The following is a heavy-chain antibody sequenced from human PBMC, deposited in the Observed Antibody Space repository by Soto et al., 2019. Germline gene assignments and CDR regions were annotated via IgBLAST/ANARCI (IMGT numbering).Heavy chain of an antibody. CDR3: ARAVAVAADFDY. Sequence: ASVKVCCKASGYTFTGYAMHWVRQAPGQRLEWMGWINAGNGNTKYSQKFQGRVTITRDTSASAAYMELSSLSSEDTAVYYCARAVAVAADFDYWGQGTLVTVSS. D-gene: IGHD6-19*01. V-gene: IGHV1-3*01. CDR2: INAGNGNT. CDR1: GYTFTGYA. J-gene: IGHJ4*02.